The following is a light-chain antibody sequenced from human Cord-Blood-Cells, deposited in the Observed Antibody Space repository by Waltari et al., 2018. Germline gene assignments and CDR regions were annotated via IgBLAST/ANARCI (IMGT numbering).Light chain of an antibody. CDR3: CSYAGSSTP. J-gene: IGLJ2*01. Sequence: QSALTQPASVSGSPGQSITISCTGTSSDVGSYNLVSWYQQHPGKAPKLMIYEGSKRPSVVSNRFPGSKSGNTASLTIAGLQAGDEADYYCCSYAGSSTPFGGGTKLTVL. V-gene: IGLV2-23*01. CDR2: EGS. CDR1: SSDVGSYNL.